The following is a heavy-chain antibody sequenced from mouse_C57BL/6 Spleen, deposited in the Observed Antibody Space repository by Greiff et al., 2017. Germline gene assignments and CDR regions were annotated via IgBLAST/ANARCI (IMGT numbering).Heavy chain of an antibody. J-gene: IGHJ1*03. CDR3: ARESSYWYFDG. V-gene: IGHV5-4*01. Sequence: EVQVVESGGGLVKPGGSLKLSCAASGFTFSSYAMSWVRQTPEKRLEWVATISDGGSYTYYPDNVKGRFTISRDNAKNNLYLQMSHLKSEDTAMYYWARESSYWYFDGWGTGTTVTVSS. CDR1: GFTFSSYA. CDR2: ISDGGSYT. D-gene: IGHD1-1*01.